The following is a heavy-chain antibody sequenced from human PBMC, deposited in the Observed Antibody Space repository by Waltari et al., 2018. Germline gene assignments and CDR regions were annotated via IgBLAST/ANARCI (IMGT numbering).Heavy chain of an antibody. V-gene: IGHV4-34*02. CDR3: VTGPRDKWVGRYSGEFFHH. D-gene: IGHD6-19*01. Sequence: QVPLQQWGAGLLMPSETLSLTCAVYGWSLSDYYWTWIRQPTGKGLEWIGENNLAEITYYNPSLEGRVSIVLDKSKNQFSLHLLSVTAADTALYYCVTGPRDKWVGRYSGEFFHHWGPGTLVTVSS. CDR1: GWSLSDYY. J-gene: IGHJ1*01. CDR2: NNLAEIT.